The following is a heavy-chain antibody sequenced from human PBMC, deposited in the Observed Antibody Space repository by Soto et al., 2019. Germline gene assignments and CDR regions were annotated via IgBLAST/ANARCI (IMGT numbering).Heavy chain of an antibody. CDR3: ARGCGRATLVRGANWFDH. CDR1: GFTFTSYD. Sequence: ASVKVSCKASGFTFTSYDINWARQATGQGLEWMGWMHPNSGNTGYGQKFQGRDNMTRNTSISRAYMELSSLKSEDAAVYYGARGCGRATLVRGANWFDHWGQGTLVTVSS. J-gene: IGHJ5*02. D-gene: IGHD3-10*01. CDR2: MHPNSGNT. V-gene: IGHV1-8*02.